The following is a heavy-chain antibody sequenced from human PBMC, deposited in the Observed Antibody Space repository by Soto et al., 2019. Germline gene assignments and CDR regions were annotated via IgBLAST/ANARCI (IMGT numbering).Heavy chain of an antibody. CDR2: INTDGSST. V-gene: IGHV3-74*01. D-gene: IGHD1-26*01. CDR3: ERVGRVWEPVT. Sequence: EVQLVESGGGLVQPGGSLRLSCAASGFTFSSFWMHWVRQVPGKGLVWVSRINTDGSSTSYADSVKGRFTISRDNAKNTVYLQMNSLRAEDTAVYYCERVGRVWEPVTWGQGTLVTVSS. CDR1: GFTFSSFW. J-gene: IGHJ4*02.